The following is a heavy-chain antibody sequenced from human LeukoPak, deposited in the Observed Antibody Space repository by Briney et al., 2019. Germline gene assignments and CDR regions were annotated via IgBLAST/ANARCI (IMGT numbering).Heavy chain of an antibody. Sequence: SETLSLTCAVSGGSISSNNWWSWVRQPPGKGLEWIGEIFHSGSTNYNPSLKSRVTISVDTSKNQFSLKLGSVTAADTAVYYCARTAYCGGDCYAFDYWGQGTLVTVSS. D-gene: IGHD2-21*02. V-gene: IGHV4-4*02. CDR1: GGSISSNNW. CDR2: IFHSGST. CDR3: ARTAYCGGDCYAFDY. J-gene: IGHJ4*02.